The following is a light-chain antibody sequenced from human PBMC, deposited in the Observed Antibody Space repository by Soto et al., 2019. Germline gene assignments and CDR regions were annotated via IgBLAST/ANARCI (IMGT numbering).Light chain of an antibody. CDR3: QQYHTWPIT. Sequence: DIQMTQSPSTLSGSVGDRVTITCRASQTISSWLAWYQQKPGKAPKLLISGASTGATGIPARFSGSGSGTEFTLTISSLQSEDCAIYYCQQYHTWPITFGGGTKVEIK. CDR2: GAS. J-gene: IGKJ4*01. CDR1: QTISSW. V-gene: IGKV1-5*01.